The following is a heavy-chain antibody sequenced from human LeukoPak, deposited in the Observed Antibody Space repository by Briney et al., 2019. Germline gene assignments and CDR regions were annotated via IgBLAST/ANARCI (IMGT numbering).Heavy chain of an antibody. J-gene: IGHJ4*02. CDR1: GGTFSSYA. CDR3: ASCSLYSSSPFTFDY. Sequence: SVKVSCKASGGTFSSYAISWVRQAPGQGLEWMGGIIPIFGTANYAQKFQGRVTITADKSTSTAYMELSSLRSEDTAVYYCASCSLYSSSPFTFDYWGQGTLVTVSS. V-gene: IGHV1-69*06. CDR2: IIPIFGTA. D-gene: IGHD6-13*01.